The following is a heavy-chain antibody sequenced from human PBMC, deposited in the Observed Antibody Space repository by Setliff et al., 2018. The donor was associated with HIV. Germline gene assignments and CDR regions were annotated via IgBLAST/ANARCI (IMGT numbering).Heavy chain of an antibody. J-gene: IGHJ4*02. D-gene: IGHD3-10*01. CDR3: ARRQSITMVRGSPRGDFDY. V-gene: IGHV4-34*01. CDR1: GGSFSGYY. Sequence: SETLSLTCAVYGGSFSGYYWSWIRQPPWKGLEWIVESNHSGSTNYNPSLKSRGTISVDTSKNKFSLKLNSVTAADTAVYYCARRQSITMVRGSPRGDFDYWGQGTLVTVSS. CDR2: SNHSGST.